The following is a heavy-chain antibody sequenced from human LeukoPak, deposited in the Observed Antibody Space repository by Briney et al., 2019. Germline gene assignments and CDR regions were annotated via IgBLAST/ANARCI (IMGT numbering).Heavy chain of an antibody. CDR1: GFTFSSYW. J-gene: IGHJ4*02. V-gene: IGHV3-74*01. Sequence: QSGGSLRLSCAASGFTFSSYWMHWVRQAPGKGLVWVSRINGDGSTISYAESVKGRFTISRDNAKNTLYLQMNSLRAEDTAVYYCAKSSDYYDYWGQGTLVTVSS. CDR3: AKSSDYYDY. D-gene: IGHD3-22*01. CDR2: INGDGSTI.